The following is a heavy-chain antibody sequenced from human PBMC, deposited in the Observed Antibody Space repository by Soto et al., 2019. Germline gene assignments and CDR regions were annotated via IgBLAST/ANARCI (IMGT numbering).Heavy chain of an antibody. V-gene: IGHV3-20*04. D-gene: IGHD3-9*01. CDR3: AREASNYDILTDLYSYYGLDV. CDR2: INWNGGST. CDR1: GFTFDDYG. Sequence: SGGSLRLSCAASGFTFDDYGMSWVRQAPGKGLEWVSGINWNGGSTGYADSVKGRFTISRDNAKNSLYLQMNSLRAEDTAMYYCAREASNYDILTDLYSYYGLDVWGQGTPVTVSS. J-gene: IGHJ6*02.